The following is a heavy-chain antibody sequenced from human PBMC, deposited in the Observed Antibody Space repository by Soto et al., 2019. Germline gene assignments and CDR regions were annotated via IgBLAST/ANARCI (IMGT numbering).Heavy chain of an antibody. V-gene: IGHV3-15*07. Sequence: EVQLVESGGGFVKPGGSLRLSCAASGLIFSDAWMNWVRQAPGKGLEWVARIKSQIDVGTTDYAAPVKGRFTISRDDSKNTLYLQMNSLKGEDTAVYYCATAPGYWGSAPLDYWGQGTLVIVSS. D-gene: IGHD3-16*01. CDR2: IKSQIDVGTT. CDR3: ATAPGYWGSAPLDY. J-gene: IGHJ4*02. CDR1: GLIFSDAW.